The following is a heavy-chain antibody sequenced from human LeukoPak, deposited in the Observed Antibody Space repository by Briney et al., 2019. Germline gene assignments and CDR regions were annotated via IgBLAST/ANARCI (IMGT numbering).Heavy chain of an antibody. J-gene: IGHJ4*02. V-gene: IGHV4-59*06. CDR2: IYYSGST. CDR3: ARTLGGYDPPDY. CDR1: GGSISSYY. Sequence: MSSETLSLTCTVSGGSISSYYWSWIRQHPGKGLEWIGYIYYSGSTYYNPSLKSRVTISLDTSKNQFSLKLSSVTAADTAMYYCARTLGGYDPPDYWGQGTLVTVSS. D-gene: IGHD5-12*01.